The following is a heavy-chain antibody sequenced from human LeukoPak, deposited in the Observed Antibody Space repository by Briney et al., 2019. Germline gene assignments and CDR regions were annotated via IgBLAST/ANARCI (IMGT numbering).Heavy chain of an antibody. D-gene: IGHD3-3*01. V-gene: IGHV3-7*01. CDR2: IKQDGSDK. CDR1: GFTFRTYW. J-gene: IGHJ4*02. Sequence: GGSLRLSCAASGFTFRTYWMSWVRQAPGKGLEWVANIKQDGSDKYYVDSVKGRFTISRDNAKNSLYLQMNSLRAEDTAVYYCARGHSDGDGYYYFDNWGQGTLVTVSS. CDR3: ARGHSDGDGYYYFDN.